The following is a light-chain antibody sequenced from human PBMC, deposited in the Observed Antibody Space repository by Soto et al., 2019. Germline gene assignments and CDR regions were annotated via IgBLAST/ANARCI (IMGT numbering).Light chain of an antibody. CDR2: LGS. CDR3: MQALQTPWT. V-gene: IGKV2-28*01. J-gene: IGKJ1*01. CDR1: QSLLHTTGYNS. Sequence: DIVMTQSPLSLPVTPGEPASISCRSSQSLLHTTGYNSLDWYLQKPGQSPQLLIYLGSNRASGVXDXXSGSGSGTDFTLKISRVEAEDVGVYYCMQALQTPWTFGQGTKVEIK.